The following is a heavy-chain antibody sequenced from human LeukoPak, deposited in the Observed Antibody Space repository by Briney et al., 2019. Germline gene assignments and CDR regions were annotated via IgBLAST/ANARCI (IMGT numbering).Heavy chain of an antibody. CDR3: ARVRWYYYDSSGQHDY. CDR2: INHSGST. D-gene: IGHD3-22*01. V-gene: IGHV4-34*01. CDR1: GGSFSGYY. J-gene: IGHJ4*02. Sequence: SETLSLTCAVYGGSFSGYYWSWIRQPPGKGLEWVGEINHSGSTNYNPSLKSRVTISVDTSKNQFSLKLSSVTAADTAVYYCARVRWYYYDSSGQHDYWGQGTLVTVSS.